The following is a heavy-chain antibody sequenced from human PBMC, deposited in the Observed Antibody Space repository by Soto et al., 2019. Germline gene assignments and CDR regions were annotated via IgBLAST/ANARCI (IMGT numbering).Heavy chain of an antibody. J-gene: IGHJ4*02. Sequence: GGSPRLSCAACGFTFWDHYMDGVRQAPGKGLEWVGRARNKANSYTTEYAASVKGRFTISRDDSKNSLYLQMNSLKTEDTAVNYCARVGRISKPYWGQGTLVTVSS. V-gene: IGHV3-72*01. CDR3: ARVGRISKPY. CDR1: GFTFWDHY. CDR2: ARNKANSYTT. D-gene: IGHD1-26*01.